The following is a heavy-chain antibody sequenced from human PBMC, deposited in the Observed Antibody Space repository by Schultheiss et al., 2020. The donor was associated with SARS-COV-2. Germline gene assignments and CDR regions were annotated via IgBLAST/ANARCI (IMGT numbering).Heavy chain of an antibody. D-gene: IGHD5-12*01. V-gene: IGHV3-15*01. J-gene: IGHJ3*02. CDR2: IKSKTDGGTT. CDR3: ARGGLWWLREYGAFDI. CDR1: GFTFSNAW. Sequence: GGSLRLSCAASGFTFSNAWMSWIRQAPGKGLEWVGRIKSKTDGGTTDYAAPVKGRFTISRDDSKNTLYLQMNSLRAEDTAVYYCARGGLWWLREYGAFDIWGQGTMVTVSS.